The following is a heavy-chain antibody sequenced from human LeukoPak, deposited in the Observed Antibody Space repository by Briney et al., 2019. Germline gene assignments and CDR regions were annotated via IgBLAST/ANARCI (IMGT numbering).Heavy chain of an antibody. D-gene: IGHD1-26*01. J-gene: IGHJ4*02. CDR2: MKQDGSEK. V-gene: IGHV3-7*01. CDR1: GFTFSSYW. CDR3: ATYSGSRSFGY. Sequence: GGSLRLSCVAYGFTFSSYWMTWVRQAPGKGLEWVANMKQDGSEKYYVDYVKGRFTISRDNAKNSLCLQMNSLRAEDTAMYYCATYSGSRSFGYWGQGSLVTVSS.